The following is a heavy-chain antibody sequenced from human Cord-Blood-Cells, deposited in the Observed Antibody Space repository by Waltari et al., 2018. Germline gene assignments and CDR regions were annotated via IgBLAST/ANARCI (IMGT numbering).Heavy chain of an antibody. CDR3: ARFDWFHAFDI. CDR2: IYYSGST. J-gene: IGHJ3*02. Sequence: QLQLQESGPGLVKPSETLSLTCPVSGGSISSSSYYWGWIRQPPGKGLEWLGSIYYSGSTFYNPSLKSRGAMSVDTSKSQFSLRLSSVTAADTAVYYCARFDWFHAFDIWGQGTMVTVSS. V-gene: IGHV4-39*01. D-gene: IGHD3-9*01. CDR1: GGSISSSSYY.